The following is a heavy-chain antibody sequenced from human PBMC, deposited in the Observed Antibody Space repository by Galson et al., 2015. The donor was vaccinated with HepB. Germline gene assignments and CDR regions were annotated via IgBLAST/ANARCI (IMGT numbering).Heavy chain of an antibody. J-gene: IGHJ4*02. CDR3: ARVNFYDILTYN. V-gene: IGHV4-4*02. Sequence: SETLSLTCTVSGGSISSSNWWSWVRQPPGKGLEWIGEIYHSGSTNYNPSLKSRVTISVDKSKNQFSLKLSSVTAADTAVYYCARVNFYDILTYNWGQGTLVTVSS. D-gene: IGHD3-9*01. CDR2: IYHSGST. CDR1: GGSISSSNW.